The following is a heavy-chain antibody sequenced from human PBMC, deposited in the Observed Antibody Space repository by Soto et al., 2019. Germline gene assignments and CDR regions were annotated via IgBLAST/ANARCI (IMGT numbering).Heavy chain of an antibody. J-gene: IGHJ6*02. Sequence: EVQLVESGGGLVQPGGSLRLSCAASGFTVSGNYMSWVRQAPGKGLEWVSVIYSGSSTYYADSVKGRFTISRDNSKNTLYLQMNSLRAEDTAVYYCARDFSYYFGMDLWGQPTAVTVSS. CDR2: IYSGSST. CDR1: GFTVSGNY. CDR3: ARDFSYYFGMDL. V-gene: IGHV3-66*01.